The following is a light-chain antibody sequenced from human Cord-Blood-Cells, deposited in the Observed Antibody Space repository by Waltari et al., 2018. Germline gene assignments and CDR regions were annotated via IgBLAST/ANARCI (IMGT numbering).Light chain of an antibody. CDR3: QQYNNWGA. CDR1: QSVSSN. V-gene: IGKV3-15*01. CDR2: GAS. Sequence: EIVMTQSPATLSVSPGESATLSCRASQSVSSNLAWYQQKPGQAPRLLIYGASTRATGIPARFSGSGSGTECTLTISSLQSEDFAVYYCQQYNNWGAFGQGTKVEIK. J-gene: IGKJ1*01.